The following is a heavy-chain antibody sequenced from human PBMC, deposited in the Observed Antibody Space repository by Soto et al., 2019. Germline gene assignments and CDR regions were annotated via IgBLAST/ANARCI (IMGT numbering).Heavy chain of an antibody. CDR2: ISAYNGNT. V-gene: IGHV1-18*01. D-gene: IGHD6-13*01. Sequence: ASVKVSCKASGYTFTSYGISWVRQAPGQGLEWMGWISAYNGNTNYAQKLQGRVTMTTDTSTSTAYMELRSLRSDDTAVYYCAREYSSSWYLFCGMDVCGQGTTVTVSS. J-gene: IGHJ6*02. CDR1: GYTFTSYG. CDR3: AREYSSSWYLFCGMDV.